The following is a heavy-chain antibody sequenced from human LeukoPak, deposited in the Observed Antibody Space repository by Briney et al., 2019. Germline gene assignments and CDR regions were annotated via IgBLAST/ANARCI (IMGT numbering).Heavy chain of an antibody. D-gene: IGHD4-17*01. CDR1: GFTFSSYS. CDR2: IDSGSSTI. J-gene: IGHJ4*02. V-gene: IGHV3-48*01. CDR3: AHDYGDRQNFDY. Sequence: GSLRLSCAASGFTFSSYSMNWVRQAPGEGLEWVSYIDSGSSTIYYADSVKGRFTVSRDNAKNSLYLQMNSLRAEDTAVYYCAHDYGDRQNFDYWGQGTLATVSS.